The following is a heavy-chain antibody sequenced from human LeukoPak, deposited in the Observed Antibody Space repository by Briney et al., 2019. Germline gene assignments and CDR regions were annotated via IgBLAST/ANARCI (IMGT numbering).Heavy chain of an antibody. CDR1: GFTFSSYG. CDR3: TLGAYRYFDY. Sequence: PGGSLRLSCAASGFTFSSYGMSWVRQAPGKGLECVSAISGSGGSTYYADSVKGRFTISRDNSKNTLYLQMNSLRAEDTAVYYCTLGAYRYFDYWGQGTLVTVSS. CDR2: ISGSGGST. V-gene: IGHV3-23*01. J-gene: IGHJ4*02. D-gene: IGHD1-1*01.